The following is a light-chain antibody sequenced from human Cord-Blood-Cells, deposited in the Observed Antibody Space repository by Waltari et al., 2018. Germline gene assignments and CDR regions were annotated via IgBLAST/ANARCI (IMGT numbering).Light chain of an antibody. Sequence: QSALTQPRSVSGSPGQSVTISCTGTSSDAGGYNYVSWYQQHPGKAPKLMIYDVSKRPSGVSNRFSGSKSGNTASLTISGLQAEDEADYYCSSYTSSSTLVFGGGTKLTVL. J-gene: IGLJ2*01. CDR1: SSDAGGYNY. V-gene: IGLV2-14*01. CDR3: SSYTSSSTLV. CDR2: DVS.